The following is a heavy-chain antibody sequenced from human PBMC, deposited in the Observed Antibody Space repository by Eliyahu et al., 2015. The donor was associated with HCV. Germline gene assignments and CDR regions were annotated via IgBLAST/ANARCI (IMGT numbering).Heavy chain of an antibody. Sequence: EVQLVESGGGLVQPGRSLRLXCVVSGLTSPDYGIXWVRQAPGKGLEWVSGIIWNSGVTGYADSVKGRFTISTDNAKNSLXLQMNSLRPDDTAVYYCTKDLTPGGADVWGQGTTVTVSS. V-gene: IGHV3-9*01. CDR3: TKDLTPGGADV. CDR1: GLTSPDYG. CDR2: IIWNSGVT. D-gene: IGHD1-14*01. J-gene: IGHJ6*02.